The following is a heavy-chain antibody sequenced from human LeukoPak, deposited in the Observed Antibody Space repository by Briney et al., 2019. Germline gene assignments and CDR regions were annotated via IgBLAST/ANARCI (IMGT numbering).Heavy chain of an antibody. CDR1: GGTFSSYA. D-gene: IGHD3-10*01. V-gene: IGHV1-69*06. CDR2: IIPIFGTA. J-gene: IGHJ6*04. CDR3: ARDAYGSGSYGGLYGMDV. Sequence: SVKLSCKASGGTFSSYAISWVRQAPGQGLEWMGGIIPIFGTANYAQKFQGRVTITADKSTSTAYMELSSLRSEDTAVYYCARDAYGSGSYGGLYGMDVWGKGTRVTVSS.